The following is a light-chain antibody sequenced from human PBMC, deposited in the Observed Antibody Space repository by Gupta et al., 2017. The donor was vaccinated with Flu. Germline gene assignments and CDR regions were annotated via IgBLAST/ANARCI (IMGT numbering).Light chain of an antibody. CDR1: QSVSSSY. Sequence: EIVLTQSPDTLSSSLGERATISCKASQSVSSSYLDCYQQKPGQAHTLLIYGTTNRAIGIPDRFSGRCSGTDFALIISRLEPEDFALYYCQHYVDSPCTFGQGTKVEIK. V-gene: IGKV3-20*01. CDR3: QHYVDSPCT. CDR2: GTT. J-gene: IGKJ1*01.